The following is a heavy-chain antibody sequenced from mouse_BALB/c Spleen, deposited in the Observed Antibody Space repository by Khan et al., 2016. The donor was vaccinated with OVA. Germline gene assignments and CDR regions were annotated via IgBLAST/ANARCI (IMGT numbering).Heavy chain of an antibody. V-gene: IGHV2-6*02. D-gene: IGHD2-4*01. CDR3: ARWFDDYSSLYAMDY. CDR2: ILSDGST. Sequence: QVQLKESGPGLVAPSQSLSITCTVSGFSLTSYGVYWVLQPPGKSLEWLVVILSDGSTNYNSGLKSRLSTIKDNSTNQAFLKLISLQNDEKAIYYCARWFDDYSSLYAMDYWGQGTSVTVSS. CDR1: GFSLTSYG. J-gene: IGHJ4*01.